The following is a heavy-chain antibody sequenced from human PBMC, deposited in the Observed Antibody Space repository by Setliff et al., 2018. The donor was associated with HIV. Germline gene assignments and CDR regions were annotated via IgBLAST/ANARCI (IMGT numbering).Heavy chain of an antibody. V-gene: IGHV4-59*11. CDR1: GGSISGHY. CDR2: IFYTGST. Sequence: SETLSLTCTVSGGSISGHYWSWIRQPPGKGLEWIAYIFYTGSTNYNPSLKSRVTISVDTSKNQFLLKLSSVTAADTAVYYCVRGYCSSTTCYDDYYYMDVWGKGSTVTVSS. CDR3: VRGYCSSTTCYDDYYYMDV. J-gene: IGHJ6*03. D-gene: IGHD2-2*01.